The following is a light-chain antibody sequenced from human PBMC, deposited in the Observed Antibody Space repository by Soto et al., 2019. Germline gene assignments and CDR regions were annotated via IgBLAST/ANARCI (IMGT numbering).Light chain of an antibody. CDR2: GTS. CDR3: QQYKNWPPWT. Sequence: EIVMTQSPAALSVSPGERATLSCRASQSVSYNLAWYQQKPGQAPRLLIFGTSTRATGIPARFSGSGSGTEFTLTISSLQSEDFAVYYCQQYKNWPPWTFGQGTKVEIK. V-gene: IGKV3-15*01. CDR1: QSVSYN. J-gene: IGKJ1*01.